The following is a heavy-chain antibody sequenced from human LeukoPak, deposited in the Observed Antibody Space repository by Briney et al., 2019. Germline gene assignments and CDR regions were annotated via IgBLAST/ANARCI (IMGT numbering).Heavy chain of an antibody. CDR3: ARARPDSREYYYFDY. Sequence: PGGSLRLSCAASGFTFSDYYMSWIRQAPGKGLEWVSYISSSGSTIYYADSVKGRFTISRDNAKNSLYLQMNSLRAEDTAVYCCARARPDSREYYYFDYWGQGTLVTVSS. CDR1: GFTFSDYY. J-gene: IGHJ4*02. D-gene: IGHD3-22*01. V-gene: IGHV3-11*01. CDR2: ISSSGSTI.